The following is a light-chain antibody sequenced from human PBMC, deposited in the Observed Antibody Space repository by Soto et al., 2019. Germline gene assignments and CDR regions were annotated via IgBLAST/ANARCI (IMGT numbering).Light chain of an antibody. Sequence: QSVLTQPPSVSGAPGQRVTISCTGSSSNIGAGYDVHWYQQLPGTAPKLLIYGNSNRPSGVPDRFSGSKSGTSASLAITGLQAEDVADYYCQSYDSRLKRVFGGGTKLTVL. V-gene: IGLV1-40*01. CDR3: QSYDSRLKRV. CDR1: SSNIGAGYD. CDR2: GNS. J-gene: IGLJ2*01.